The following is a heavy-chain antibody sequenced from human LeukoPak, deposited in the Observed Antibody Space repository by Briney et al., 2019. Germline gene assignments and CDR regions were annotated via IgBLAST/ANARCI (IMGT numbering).Heavy chain of an antibody. V-gene: IGHV3-23*01. CDR3: AKAFDYYDSSGYFY. CDR2: ISGSGSST. J-gene: IGHJ4*02. D-gene: IGHD3-22*01. CDR1: GFTFSSYA. Sequence: PGGSLRLSCAASGFTFSSYAMSWVRQAPGKGLEWVSAISGSGSSTYYADSVKGRFTISRDNSKNTLYLQMNSLRAEDTAAYYCAKAFDYYDSSGYFYWGQGTLVTVSS.